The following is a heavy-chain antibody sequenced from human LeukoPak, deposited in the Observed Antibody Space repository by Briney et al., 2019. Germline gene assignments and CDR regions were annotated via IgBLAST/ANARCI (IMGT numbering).Heavy chain of an antibody. CDR2: ISAYNGNT. CDR1: GYTFTSYG. J-gene: IGHJ4*02. V-gene: IGHV1-18*01. CDR3: ARAGYYDSSGYSVFDY. Sequence: ASVKVTCKGSGYTFTSYGISWVRQAHAQGLEWLGWISAYNGNTNYALNLQGRVTMTTDTSTSTGYMELRSLRSDDTAVYYCARAGYYDSSGYSVFDYWGQGTLVTVSS. D-gene: IGHD3-22*01.